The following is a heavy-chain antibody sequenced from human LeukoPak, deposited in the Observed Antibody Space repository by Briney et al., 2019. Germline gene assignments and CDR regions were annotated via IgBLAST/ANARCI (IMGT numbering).Heavy chain of an antibody. CDR2: ISSSSSYI. CDR1: GFTFSNAW. V-gene: IGHV3-21*01. J-gene: IGHJ6*03. Sequence: PGGSLRLSCAASGFTFSNAWMSWVRQAPGKGLEWVSSISSSSSYIYYADSVKGRFTISRDNAKNSLYLQMNSLRAEDTAVYYCARDGYYYYYMDVWGKGTTVTVSS. CDR3: ARDGYYYYYMDV.